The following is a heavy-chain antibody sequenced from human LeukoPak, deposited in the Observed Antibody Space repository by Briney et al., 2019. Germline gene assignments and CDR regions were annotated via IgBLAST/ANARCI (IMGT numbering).Heavy chain of an antibody. CDR2: INPSGGST. J-gene: IGHJ4*02. CDR3: AREGRFTIFGVVTFSLDY. Sequence: ASVKVSCKASGYTFTSYYMHWVRQAPGQGLEWMGIINPSGGSTSYAQKFQGRVTMTRDTSTSTVYMELSSLRSEDTAVYYCAREGRFTIFGVVTFSLDYWGQGTLVTVSS. CDR1: GYTFTSYY. V-gene: IGHV1-46*01. D-gene: IGHD3-3*01.